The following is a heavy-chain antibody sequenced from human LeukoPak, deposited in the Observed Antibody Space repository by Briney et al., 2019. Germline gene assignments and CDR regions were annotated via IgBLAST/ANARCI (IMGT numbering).Heavy chain of an antibody. CDR2: INPNSGGT. V-gene: IGHV1-2*02. CDR3: ARDHTRMYYYGSGSYQNMDV. CDR1: GYTFTGYY. Sequence: ASVKVSCKASGYTFTGYYMHWVRQAPGQGLEWKGWINPNSGGTNYAQKVQGRVTMTRDTSISTAYMELSRLRSDDTAVYYCARDHTRMYYYGSGSYQNMDVWGKGTTVTVSS. J-gene: IGHJ6*03. D-gene: IGHD3-10*01.